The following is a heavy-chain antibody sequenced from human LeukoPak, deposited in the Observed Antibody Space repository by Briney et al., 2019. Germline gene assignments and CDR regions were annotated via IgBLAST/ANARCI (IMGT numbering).Heavy chain of an antibody. D-gene: IGHD3-9*01. CDR1: GFTFSSYW. Sequence: GGSLRLSCAASGFTFSSYWMHWVRQAPGKGLVWVSRINSDGSSTSYADSVKGRFTISRDDAKNTLYLQMNSLRAEDTAVYYCARSGLTGYYSGWGQGTLVTVSS. V-gene: IGHV3-74*01. J-gene: IGHJ4*02. CDR3: ARSGLTGYYSG. CDR2: INSDGSST.